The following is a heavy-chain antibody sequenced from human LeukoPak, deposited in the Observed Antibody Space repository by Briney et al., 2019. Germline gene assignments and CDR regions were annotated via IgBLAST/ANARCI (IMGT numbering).Heavy chain of an antibody. J-gene: IGHJ5*02. D-gene: IGHD2/OR15-2a*01. CDR2: INHPGST. CDR3: AMLLYHSGRPGP. CDR1: GVSLNHYY. Sequence: KPSETLSLTCAVYGVSLNHYYWIWIRQSPGKGLEWIGEINHPGSTNYNPSLKNRITISIDISKSQFSLTLNSVTAADTAVYYCAMLLYHSGRPGPWGQGTLVTVSS. V-gene: IGHV4-34*01.